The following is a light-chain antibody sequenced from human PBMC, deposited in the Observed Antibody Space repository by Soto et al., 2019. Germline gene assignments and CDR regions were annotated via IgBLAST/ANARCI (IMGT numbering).Light chain of an antibody. Sequence: QSVLTQPPSASGTAGQRVTMSCSGGRSNIGNNYVFWYQLLPGVTPRHLIYKDNKRPSGVPDRFSGSKSGTSASLAVSGLRSEDEADYYCATWDDSLVWVFGGGTKLTVL. CDR3: ATWDDSLVWV. V-gene: IGLV1-47*01. CDR1: RSNIGNNY. CDR2: KDN. J-gene: IGLJ3*02.